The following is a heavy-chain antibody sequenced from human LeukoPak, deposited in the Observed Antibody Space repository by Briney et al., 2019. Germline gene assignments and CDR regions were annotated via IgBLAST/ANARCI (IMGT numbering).Heavy chain of an antibody. CDR1: GFTFSSYG. J-gene: IGHJ6*03. Sequence: PTGRSLRLSCAASGFTFSSYGMHWVRQAPGKGLEWVAVIWYDGSNKYYADSVKVRFTISRDNSKNTLYLQMNSLRAEDTAVYYCASFLPYYYYYMDVWGKGTTVTVSS. CDR2: IWYDGSNK. CDR3: ASFLPYYYYYMDV. V-gene: IGHV3-33*01. D-gene: IGHD2-2*01.